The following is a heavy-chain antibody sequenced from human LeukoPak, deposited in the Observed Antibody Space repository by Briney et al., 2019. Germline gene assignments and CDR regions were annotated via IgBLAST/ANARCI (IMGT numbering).Heavy chain of an antibody. CDR1: GFTFSSYA. V-gene: IGHV3-23*01. J-gene: IGHJ4*02. CDR3: AKFSPSYYDSSGGLDY. CDR2: ISGSGGST. D-gene: IGHD3-22*01. Sequence: GALRLSCAASGFTFSSYAMSWVRQAPGKGLEWVSAISGSGGSTYYADSVKGRFTISRDNSKNTLYLQMNSLRAEDTAVYYCAKFSPSYYDSSGGLDYWGQGTLVTVSS.